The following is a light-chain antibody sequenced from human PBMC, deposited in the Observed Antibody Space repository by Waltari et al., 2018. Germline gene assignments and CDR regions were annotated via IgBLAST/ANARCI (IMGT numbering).Light chain of an antibody. CDR2: DAS. V-gene: IGKV1-13*02. Sequence: AIQLTQSPSSLSASVGVRVTIPCRARQVINSALAWYQQKPGKPPKLLICDASSLESGVPSRFSGSGSGTDFTLTISSLQPEDFATYYCQQFKSYPRTFGQGTRLE. CDR1: QVINSA. J-gene: IGKJ5*01. CDR3: QQFKSYPRT.